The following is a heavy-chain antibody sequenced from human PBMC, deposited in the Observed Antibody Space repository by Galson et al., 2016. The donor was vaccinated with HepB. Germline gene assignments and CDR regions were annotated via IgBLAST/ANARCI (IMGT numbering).Heavy chain of an antibody. D-gene: IGHD4-23*01. J-gene: IGHJ4*02. CDR2: IIPIFGTS. V-gene: IGHV1-69*13. CDR1: GGTFPSYS. Sequence: SVKVSCKASGGTFPSYSIGWVRQAPGQGLEWMGGIIPIFGTSNYAQNFQGRLTIAADDSTGTACMELSSLRAEDTAVYYRARGAPFTTVVASYYFDYWGLGTLVTVSS. CDR3: ARGAPFTTVVASYYFDY.